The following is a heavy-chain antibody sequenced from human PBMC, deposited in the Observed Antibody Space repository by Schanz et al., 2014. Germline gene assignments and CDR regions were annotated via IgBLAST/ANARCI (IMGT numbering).Heavy chain of an antibody. CDR2: IISILGIP. CDR1: GGTFSSYT. V-gene: IGHV1-69*08. D-gene: IGHD6-13*01. CDR3: ARDGVDAAAGGNY. J-gene: IGHJ4*02. Sequence: QVQLVQSGAEVKKPGSSVKVSCKASGGTFSSYTISWVRQAPGQGLEWMGRIISILGIPNYAQKFQGRVTFTADKSTTTAYMELRSLRFDDTAVYYCARDGVDAAAGGNYWGQGTLVTVSS.